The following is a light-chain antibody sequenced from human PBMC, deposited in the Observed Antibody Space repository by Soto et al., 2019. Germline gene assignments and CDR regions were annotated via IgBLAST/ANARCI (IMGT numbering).Light chain of an antibody. CDR2: EVT. Sequence: QSALTQPDSVSGSPGQSITISCTGTSSDVGGYNYVSWYQQHPGKAPKLMIYEVTNRPSGVSNRFSGSKSGNTASLTISGLQAEDDADYYCSSYASSRDVFFGGGTKLTV. J-gene: IGLJ2*01. CDR1: SSDVGGYNY. CDR3: SSYASSRDVF. V-gene: IGLV2-14*01.